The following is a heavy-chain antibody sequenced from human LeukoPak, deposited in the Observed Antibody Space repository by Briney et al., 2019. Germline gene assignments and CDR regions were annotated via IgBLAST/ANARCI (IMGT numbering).Heavy chain of an antibody. D-gene: IGHD6-19*01. Sequence: PGGSLRLSCAASGFTFNKYSMNWVRQAPGKGLEWVSAISGSGGSTYYADSVKGRFTISRDNSKNTLYLQMNSLRAEDTAVYYCAKRDSGWSFDYWGQGTLVTVSS. V-gene: IGHV3-23*01. CDR3: AKRDSGWSFDY. CDR1: GFTFNKYS. J-gene: IGHJ4*02. CDR2: ISGSGGST.